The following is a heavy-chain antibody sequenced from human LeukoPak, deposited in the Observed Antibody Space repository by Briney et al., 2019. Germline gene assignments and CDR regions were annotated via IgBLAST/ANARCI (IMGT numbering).Heavy chain of an antibody. CDR3: ARVSRKGNLVCDFDY. CDR1: GFTVSSNY. Sequence: GGSLRLSCAASGFTVSSNYMSRVRQAPGKGLEWVSVIYSGGSTYYADSVKGRFTISRDNSKNTLYLQMNSLRAEDTAVYYCARVSRKGNLVCDFDYWGQGTLVTVSS. D-gene: IGHD1-14*01. V-gene: IGHV3-53*01. J-gene: IGHJ4*02. CDR2: IYSGGST.